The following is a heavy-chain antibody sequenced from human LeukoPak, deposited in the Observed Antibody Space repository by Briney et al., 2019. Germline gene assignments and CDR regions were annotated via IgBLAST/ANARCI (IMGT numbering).Heavy chain of an antibody. Sequence: GGSLRLSCAASGFTFRNYGMSWVRQAPGKGLEWVSAISGDAADIFYADSAKGRFTISRDNSKNTLYLQLNSLRAEDTAVYYCARAPYYYGSWANDYWGQGTLVTVSS. D-gene: IGHD3-10*01. V-gene: IGHV3-23*01. CDR3: ARAPYYYGSWANDY. J-gene: IGHJ4*02. CDR2: ISGDAADI. CDR1: GFTFRNYG.